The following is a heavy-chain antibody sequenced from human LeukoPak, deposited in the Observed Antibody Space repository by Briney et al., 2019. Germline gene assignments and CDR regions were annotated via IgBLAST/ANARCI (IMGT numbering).Heavy chain of an antibody. CDR3: ANYDSSGYGHY. D-gene: IGHD3-22*01. Sequence: SETLSLTCTVSGGSISSSSYYWGWIRQPPGKGLEWIGSIYYSGSTYYNPSLKSRVTISVDTSKNQFSLKLSSVTAADTAVYYCANYDSSGYGHYWGQGTLVNGFS. CDR2: IYYSGST. CDR1: GGSISSSSYY. J-gene: IGHJ4*01. V-gene: IGHV4-39*01.